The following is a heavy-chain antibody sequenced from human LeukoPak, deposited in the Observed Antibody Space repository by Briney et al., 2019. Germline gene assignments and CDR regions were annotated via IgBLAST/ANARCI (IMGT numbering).Heavy chain of an antibody. Sequence: GGSLRLSCAVSGGTFSSFGMSWVRQSPGKGLEWVSAISGSATGGITNYADSVKGLFTISRDNDKNTVYLQMNNLRVEDTAVYYCANHRSAFEFWGQGTLVTVSS. J-gene: IGHJ4*02. V-gene: IGHV3-23*01. CDR1: GGTFSSFG. D-gene: IGHD3-10*01. CDR3: ANHRSAFEF. CDR2: ISGSATGGIT.